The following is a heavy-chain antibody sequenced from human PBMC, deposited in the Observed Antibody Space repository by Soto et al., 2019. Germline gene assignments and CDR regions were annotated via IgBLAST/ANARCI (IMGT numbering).Heavy chain of an antibody. CDR3: ARDTGSYYLDS. V-gene: IGHV4-59*01. J-gene: IGHJ4*02. CDR1: GGSISSYF. Sequence: QVQLLESGPGLVKPSETLSLTCTVYGGSISSYFWSWIRQPPGKGLEWIGYIHYSGTTVYSPSLKSRVTMSIDTAENQLTLNLTSLTAADTAVYYCARDTGSYYLDSWGQGSLVTVS. CDR2: IHYSGTT. D-gene: IGHD1-26*01.